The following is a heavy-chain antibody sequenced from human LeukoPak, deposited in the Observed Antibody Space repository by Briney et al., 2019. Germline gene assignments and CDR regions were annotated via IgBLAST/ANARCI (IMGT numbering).Heavy chain of an antibody. D-gene: IGHD1-1*01. Sequence: SETLSLTCTVSGGSISSGDYYWSWIRQPPGKGLEWIGYIYYSGSTYYNLPLKSRVTISVDTSKNQFSLKLSSVTAADTAVYYCARDWKPDYYYGMDVWGQGTTVTVSS. V-gene: IGHV4-30-4*01. J-gene: IGHJ6*02. CDR1: GGSISSGDYY. CDR3: ARDWKPDYYYGMDV. CDR2: IYYSGST.